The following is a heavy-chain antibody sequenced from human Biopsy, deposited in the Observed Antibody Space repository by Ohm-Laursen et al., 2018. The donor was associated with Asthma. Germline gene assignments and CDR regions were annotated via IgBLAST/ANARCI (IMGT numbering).Heavy chain of an antibody. CDR2: INPVFGTT. D-gene: IGHD2-2*01. V-gene: IGHV1-69*13. CDR1: GGTFNTYV. Sequence: SVKASCKSPGGTFNTYVIGWVRQAPGPGLEWMGGINPVFGTTTYPQKFQDRVTITADDSTSTVYMELSSLRSEDTAVYYCARKAGSCISRTCYSLDFWGQGTLVTVSS. CDR3: ARKAGSCISRTCYSLDF. J-gene: IGHJ4*02.